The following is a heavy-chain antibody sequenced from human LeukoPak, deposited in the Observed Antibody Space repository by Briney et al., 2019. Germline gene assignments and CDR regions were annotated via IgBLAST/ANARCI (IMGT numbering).Heavy chain of an antibody. CDR2: IKKDGSEE. CDR3: AKGLVYCGGDCHHGGNAFDI. Sequence: GGSLRLSCAASGFTLNSYLMSWVRQAPGRGLEWVANIKKDGSEENYLDSVKGRFTVSRDNAKNSLNLQMNSLRGEDTAVYYCAKGLVYCGGDCHHGGNAFDIWGQGTMVTVSS. CDR1: GFTLNSYL. V-gene: IGHV3-7*03. D-gene: IGHD2-21*02. J-gene: IGHJ3*02.